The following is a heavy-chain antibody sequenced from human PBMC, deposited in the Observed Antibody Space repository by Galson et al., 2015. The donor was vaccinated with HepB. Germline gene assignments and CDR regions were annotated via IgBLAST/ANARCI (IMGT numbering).Heavy chain of an antibody. CDR3: ARGSTKYSSSWSDFDY. D-gene: IGHD6-13*01. J-gene: IGHJ4*02. CDR1: GGTFSSYA. V-gene: IGHV1-69*13. Sequence: SVKVSCKASGGTFSSYAISWVRQAPGQGLEWMGGIIPIFGTANYAKKFQGRVTTTADESTSTAYMELSSLRSEDTAVYYCARGSTKYSSSWSDFDYWGQGTLVTVSS. CDR2: IIPIFGTA.